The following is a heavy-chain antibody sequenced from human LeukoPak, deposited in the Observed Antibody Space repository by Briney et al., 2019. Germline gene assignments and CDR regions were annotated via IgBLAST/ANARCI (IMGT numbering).Heavy chain of an antibody. CDR2: INHSGRT. CDR1: GGSFSGYY. CDR3: AGGAWFDP. J-gene: IGHJ5*02. Sequence: SETLSLTCAVYGGSFSGYYWTWIRQPPGKGLEWIGEINHSGRTYYNPSLQSRVTISLDTSKNQFSLKLNSVTAADTAVYYCAGGAWFDPWGQGTLVTVSS. V-gene: IGHV4-34*01.